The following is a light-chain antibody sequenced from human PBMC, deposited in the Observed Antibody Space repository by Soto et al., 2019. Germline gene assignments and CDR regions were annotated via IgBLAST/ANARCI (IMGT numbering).Light chain of an antibody. J-gene: IGKJ4*01. CDR3: QQYYSTPLT. V-gene: IGKV4-1*01. CDR2: WAS. Sequence: DIVMTQSPDSLAVSLGERATFKCKSSQSVLYSSNNKNYLAWYQQKPGQPPKLLIYWASTRESGVPDRFSGSGSGTDFILTISSLQAEDVAVYYCQQYYSTPLTFGGGTKVDIK. CDR1: QSVLYSSNNKNY.